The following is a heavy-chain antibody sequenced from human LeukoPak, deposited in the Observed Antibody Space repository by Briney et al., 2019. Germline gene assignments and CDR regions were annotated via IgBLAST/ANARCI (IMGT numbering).Heavy chain of an antibody. J-gene: IGHJ6*03. CDR3: ARAPTSQYCYGSGVNYYYYYMDV. V-gene: IGHV1-2*02. D-gene: IGHD3-10*01. Sequence: ASVRVSCKASGYIFTGYYVNWVRRAPGQGLGWMGWMNPYSGGTNYAKTFQGRVTMTRDTSTSTASMEMSRLTSDEPTAYYCARAPTSQYCYGSGVNYYYYYMDVWGKGTTVTTSS. CDR2: MNPYSGGT. CDR1: GYIFTGYY.